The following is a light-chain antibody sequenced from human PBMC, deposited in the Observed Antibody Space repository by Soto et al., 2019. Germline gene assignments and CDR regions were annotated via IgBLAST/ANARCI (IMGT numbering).Light chain of an antibody. CDR2: GAS. V-gene: IGKV3-20*01. J-gene: IGKJ3*01. Sequence: EIVLTQSPGTLSLSPGERATLSCRASQSVSSSYLAWYQQKPDQAPRLLIYGASSRATGIPDRFGGSGSGTDFIITISRLEPEDVAVYYCQQYGSSPFTFGPGTKVDIK. CDR1: QSVSSSY. CDR3: QQYGSSPFT.